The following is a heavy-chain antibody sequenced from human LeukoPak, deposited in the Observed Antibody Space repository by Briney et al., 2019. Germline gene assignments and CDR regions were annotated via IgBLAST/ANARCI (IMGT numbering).Heavy chain of an antibody. Sequence: GGSLRLSCAASGFTFSSYNMNWVRQAPGKGLEWVSSISSSSSYIYYADSVKGRFTISRDNAKNSLYLQMNSLRAEDTAVYYCARDPTIDYYDSSGPLDYWGQGTLVTVSS. J-gene: IGHJ4*02. CDR3: ARDPTIDYYDSSGPLDY. D-gene: IGHD3-22*01. V-gene: IGHV3-21*01. CDR2: ISSSSSYI. CDR1: GFTFSSYN.